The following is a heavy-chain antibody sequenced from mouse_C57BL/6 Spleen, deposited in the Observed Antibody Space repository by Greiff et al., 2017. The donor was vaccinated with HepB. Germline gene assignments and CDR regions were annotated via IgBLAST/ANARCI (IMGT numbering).Heavy chain of an antibody. CDR2: IYPGEGDT. V-gene: IGHV1-82*01. Sequence: QVQLKQSGPELVKPGASVKISCKASGYAFSSSWMNWVKQRPGKGLEWIGRIYPGEGDTNYNGKFKGKATLTADKSSSTAYMQLSSLTSEDSAVYFCARWYDYDGDYWGQGTTLTVSS. CDR1: GYAFSSSW. J-gene: IGHJ2*01. D-gene: IGHD2-4*01. CDR3: ARWYDYDGDY.